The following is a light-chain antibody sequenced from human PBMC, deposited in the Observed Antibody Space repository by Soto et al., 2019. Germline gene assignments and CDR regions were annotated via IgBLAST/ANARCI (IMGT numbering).Light chain of an antibody. J-gene: IGLJ1*01. V-gene: IGLV2-8*01. CDR2: EVS. Sequence: QSVLTQPPSASGSPGQSVTISCTGTSSDVGGYNYVSWYQQHPGKAPKLMIYEVSKRPSGVPDRFSGSKSGNTASLTVSGLQAEDEADYYCSSYAGSTHYVFGTGTKVTV. CDR1: SSDVGGYNY. CDR3: SSYAGSTHYV.